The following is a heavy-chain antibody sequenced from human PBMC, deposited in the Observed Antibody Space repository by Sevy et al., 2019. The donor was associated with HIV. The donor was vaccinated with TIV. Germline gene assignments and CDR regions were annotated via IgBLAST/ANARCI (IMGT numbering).Heavy chain of an antibody. V-gene: IGHV3-48*03. D-gene: IGHD4-17*01. CDR3: ARDLPPSATTVAHFDY. Sequence: GGSLRLSCAASGFIFSSYEMTWVRQAPGKGLEWISSISSRGSAIYYANSVRGRFTTFRDNAENFLYLQMNSLRVEDTAVYYCARDLPPSATTVAHFDYWGQGTLVTVSS. J-gene: IGHJ4*02. CDR1: GFIFSSYE. CDR2: ISSRGSAI.